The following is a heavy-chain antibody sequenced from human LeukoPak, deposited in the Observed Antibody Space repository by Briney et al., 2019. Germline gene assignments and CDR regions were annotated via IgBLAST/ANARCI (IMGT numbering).Heavy chain of an antibody. J-gene: IGHJ4*02. V-gene: IGHV3-23*01. D-gene: IGHD5-18*01. CDR2: ISGSGGST. CDR1: GFTFSSYG. CDR3: AKGRGYSYGFFYHDY. Sequence: PGGSLRLSCAASGFTFSSYGMSWVRQAPGKGLEWVSAISGSGGSTYYADSVKGRFTISRDNAKNSLYLQMNSLRAEDTALYYCAKGRGYSYGFFYHDYWGQGTLVTVSS.